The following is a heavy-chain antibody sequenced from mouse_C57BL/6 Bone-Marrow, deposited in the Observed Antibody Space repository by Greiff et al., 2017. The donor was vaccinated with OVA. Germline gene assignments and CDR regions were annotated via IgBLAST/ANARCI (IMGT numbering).Heavy chain of an antibody. Sequence: VQLKQSGPELVKPGASVKISCKASGYTFTDYYMNWVKQRHGKSLEWIGDINPNNGGTSYNQKVKGKATLTVDKYSSTAYMELCSLRSEDSAVYYCARKRGDIDYWGQGASVTVSS. J-gene: IGHJ4*01. V-gene: IGHV1-26*01. CDR2: INPNNGGT. CDR3: ARKRGDIDY. CDR1: GYTFTDYY.